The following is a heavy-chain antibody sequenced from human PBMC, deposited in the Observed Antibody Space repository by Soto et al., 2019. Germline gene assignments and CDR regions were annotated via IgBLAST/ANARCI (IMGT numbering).Heavy chain of an antibody. D-gene: IGHD6-25*01. CDR2: ISSSSSRI. CDR3: ALDTCIAAAGMAY. J-gene: IGHJ1*01. V-gene: IGHV3-48*04. CDR1: GFSFNTYA. Sequence: EVQLVESGGGLIQPGGSLRLSCAASGFSFNTYAMNWVRQAPGKGLEWISDISSSSSRIYYADSVKGRFTLARDNAKNSLYLQMHSLRPEDTAVYYCALDTCIAAAGMAYWCQGTLVSVSS.